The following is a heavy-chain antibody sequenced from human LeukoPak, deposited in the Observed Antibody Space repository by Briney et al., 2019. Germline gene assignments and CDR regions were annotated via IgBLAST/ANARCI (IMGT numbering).Heavy chain of an antibody. V-gene: IGHV4-34*01. Sequence: PSETLSLTCAVYGGSFSGYYWSWIRQPPGKGLEWIGEINHSGSTNYNPSLKSRVTISVDTSKNQFSLKLSSVTAADTAVYYCARAIPYCSSTSCYALYYYYYMDVWGKGTTVTISS. D-gene: IGHD2-2*01. CDR3: ARAIPYCSSTSCYALYYYYYMDV. CDR2: INHSGST. CDR1: GGSFSGYY. J-gene: IGHJ6*03.